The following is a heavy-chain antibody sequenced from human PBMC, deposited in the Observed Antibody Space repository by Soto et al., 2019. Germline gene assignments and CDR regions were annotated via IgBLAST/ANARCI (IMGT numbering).Heavy chain of an antibody. Sequence: QVQLVESGGGVVQPGRSLRLSCAASGFTFSNYGLHWVRQAPGKGLEWVADIWYDGRSKNYVDSVKGRFTISRDNSKNTLYLETNSLRAEDSAVYYCGRVDRYYGMDVWGQGTTVTVSS. V-gene: IGHV3-33*01. CDR2: IWYDGRSK. CDR1: GFTFSNYG. CDR3: GRVDRYYGMDV. J-gene: IGHJ6*02.